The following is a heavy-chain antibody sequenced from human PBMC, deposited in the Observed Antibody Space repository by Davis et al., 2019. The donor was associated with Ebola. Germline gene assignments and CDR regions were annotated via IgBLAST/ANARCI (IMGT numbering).Heavy chain of an antibody. V-gene: IGHV5-51*01. J-gene: IGHJ5*02. CDR3: ARQGGTYYYDSSGYSNWFDP. CDR1: GYSFTSYW. Sequence: GESLKISCKGSGYSFTSYWIGWVRQMPGKGLEWMGIIYPGDSDTRYSPSFQGQVTISADKSISTAYLQWSSLKASDTAMYYCARQGGTYYYDSSGYSNWFDPWGQGTLVTVSS. CDR2: IYPGDSDT. D-gene: IGHD3-22*01.